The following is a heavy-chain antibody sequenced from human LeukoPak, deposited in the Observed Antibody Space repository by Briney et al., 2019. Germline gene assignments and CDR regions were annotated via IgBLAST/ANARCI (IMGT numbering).Heavy chain of an antibody. V-gene: IGHV4-39*01. CDR2: VYYDGTS. D-gene: IGHD5-24*01. CDR3: VRHISTNTGYFDS. J-gene: IGHJ4*02. Sequence: SEPLSLTCTVSGGSINSHSYYWGWIRQPPGKGLEWIGSVYYDGTSYSNPSLKTRVGVFVDTSRDQFSLDLDFVTAADTALYYCVRHISTNTGYFDSCGQGTLVSVSS. CDR1: GGSINSHSYY.